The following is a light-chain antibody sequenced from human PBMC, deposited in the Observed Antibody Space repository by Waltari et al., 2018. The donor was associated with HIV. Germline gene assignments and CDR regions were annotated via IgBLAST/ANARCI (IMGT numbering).Light chain of an antibody. V-gene: IGLV3-21*02. Sequence: SYVLTQPPSVSVAPGQTARITCGGNNIGNKSVHWYQQKPGQAPVLVVNDDSDRPSGIPERFSGSNSGNTATLTISRVEAGDEADYFCQVWDSSSDLVVFGGGTKLTVL. CDR2: DDS. CDR3: QVWDSSSDLVV. CDR1: NIGNKS. J-gene: IGLJ2*01.